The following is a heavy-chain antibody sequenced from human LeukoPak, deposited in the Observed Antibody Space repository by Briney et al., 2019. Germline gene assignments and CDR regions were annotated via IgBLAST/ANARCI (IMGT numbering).Heavy chain of an antibody. CDR2: ISGSVART. D-gene: IGHD2-2*02. CDR1: GFTFSNYA. V-gene: IGHV3-23*01. Sequence: GGSLRLSCAASGFTFSNYAMSWVRQAPGKGLEWVSAISGSVARTDYADSVKGRFTISRDNSANTLYLQMKSLRAEDTAVYYCAKARIPHYYYYYGMDVWGQGTTVTVSS. J-gene: IGHJ6*02. CDR3: AKARIPHYYYYYGMDV.